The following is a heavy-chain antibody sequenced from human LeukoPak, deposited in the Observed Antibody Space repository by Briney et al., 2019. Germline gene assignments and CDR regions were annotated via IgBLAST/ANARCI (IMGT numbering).Heavy chain of an antibody. CDR3: ARDYAGIALDY. CDR2: ISSSSSTI. D-gene: IGHD6-13*01. Sequence: GGSLRLSCAASGFTFSSYSMNWVRQAPGKGLEWVSYISSSSSTIYYADSVKGRFTISRDNAKNSLYLQMNSLRAEDTAVYYCARDYAGIALDYWGQGTQVTVSS. J-gene: IGHJ4*02. V-gene: IGHV3-48*04. CDR1: GFTFSSYS.